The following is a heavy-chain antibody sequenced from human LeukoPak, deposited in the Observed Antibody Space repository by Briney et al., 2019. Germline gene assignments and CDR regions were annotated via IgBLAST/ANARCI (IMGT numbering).Heavy chain of an antibody. V-gene: IGHV4-39*01. CDR3: ARSRRGVVVTANFDY. J-gene: IGHJ4*02. Sequence: SETLSLTCTVSGGSITSSSYCWGWIRQPPGDGLEWIGSIYYSGSSFDNPALKSRVTISVDTSKNQFSLKLSSVTAADTAVYYCARSRRGVVVTANFDYWGQGTLVTVSS. CDR1: GGSITSSSYC. CDR2: IYYSGSS. D-gene: IGHD2-21*02.